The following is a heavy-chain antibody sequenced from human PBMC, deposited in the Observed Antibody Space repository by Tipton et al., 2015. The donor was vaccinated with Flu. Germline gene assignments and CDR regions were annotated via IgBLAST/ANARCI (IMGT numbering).Heavy chain of an antibody. Sequence: VQLVQSGGGLVQPGGSLRLSCAASGFIFTDYWMAWVRQAPGKGLEWVANIRQDGNERYYVDSVKGRFTISRGNAKNSLFLQMNSLRVEDTAVYYCVRKGFGDYWGQGILVTVSS. CDR2: IRQDGNER. V-gene: IGHV3-7*01. CDR1: GFIFTDYW. J-gene: IGHJ4*02. D-gene: IGHD3-10*01. CDR3: VRKGFGDY.